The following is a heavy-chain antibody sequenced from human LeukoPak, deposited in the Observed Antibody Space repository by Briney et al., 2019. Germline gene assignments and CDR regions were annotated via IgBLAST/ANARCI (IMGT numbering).Heavy chain of an antibody. CDR2: VTPDGSST. Sequence: PGGSLRLSCAASGFTFNTYWMHWVRQAPGKGLVWASRVTPDGSSTAYADSVMGRFTISRDNAKNMLYLQMNSLRAEDTAVYYCASGVYDSLYYFDYWGRGTLVTVSS. CDR3: ASGVYDSLYYFDY. J-gene: IGHJ4*02. CDR1: GFTFNTYW. D-gene: IGHD5/OR15-5a*01. V-gene: IGHV3-74*01.